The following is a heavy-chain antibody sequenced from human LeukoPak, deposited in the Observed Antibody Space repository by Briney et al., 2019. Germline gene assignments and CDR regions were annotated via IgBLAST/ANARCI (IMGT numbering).Heavy chain of an antibody. Sequence: SQTLSLTCTVSGGSIISSSFYWGWIRQPPGKGLEWIGRIYYSGSTHYNPSLKSRVTIFVDTSNNQFSLKLSSVTAADTAVYYCARQSYYGSGSPLDYWGQGILVTVSS. CDR1: GGSIISSSFY. V-gene: IGHV4-39*01. D-gene: IGHD3-10*01. CDR3: ARQSYYGSGSPLDY. J-gene: IGHJ4*02. CDR2: IYYSGST.